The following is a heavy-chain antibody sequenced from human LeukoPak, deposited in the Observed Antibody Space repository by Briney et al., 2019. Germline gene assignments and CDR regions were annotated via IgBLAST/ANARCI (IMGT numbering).Heavy chain of an antibody. D-gene: IGHD3-22*01. J-gene: IGHJ3*02. CDR1: GFTFSSYG. V-gene: IGHV3-30*18. CDR2: ISYDGSNK. Sequence: GGSLRLSCAASGFTFSSYGMHWVRQAPGKGLEWVAVISYDGSNKYYADSVKGRFTISRDNSKNTLYLQMNSLRAEDTGVYYCAKSRITMIVGGDAFDIWGQGTMVTVSS. CDR3: AKSRITMIVGGDAFDI.